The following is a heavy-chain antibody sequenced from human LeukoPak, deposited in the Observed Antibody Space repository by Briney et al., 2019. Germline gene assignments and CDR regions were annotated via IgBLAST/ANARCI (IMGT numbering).Heavy chain of an antibody. CDR2: ISAYSGNT. V-gene: IGHV1-18*04. CDR3: ARDGLGWLRPYYFDY. J-gene: IGHJ4*02. Sequence: ASVKVSCKASGYTFTSYGISWVRQAPGQGLEWMGWISAYSGNTNYAQKLQGRVTMTTDTSTSTAYMELRSLRSDDTAVYYCARDGLGWLRPYYFDYWGQGTLVTVSS. D-gene: IGHD5-12*01. CDR1: GYTFTSYG.